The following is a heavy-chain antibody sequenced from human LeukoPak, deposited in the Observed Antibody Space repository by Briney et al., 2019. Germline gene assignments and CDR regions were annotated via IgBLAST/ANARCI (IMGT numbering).Heavy chain of an antibody. CDR3: ARESNYYDSSGYC. CDR1: GFTVSSNY. D-gene: IGHD3-22*01. V-gene: IGHV3-53*01. CDR2: IYSGGST. Sequence: GGSLRLSCAASGFTVSSNYMSWVRQAPGKGLEWVSVIYSGGSTYYADSVKGRFTISRDNSKNTVYLQMNSLRAEDTAVYYCARESNYYDSSGYCWGQGTLVTVSS. J-gene: IGHJ4*02.